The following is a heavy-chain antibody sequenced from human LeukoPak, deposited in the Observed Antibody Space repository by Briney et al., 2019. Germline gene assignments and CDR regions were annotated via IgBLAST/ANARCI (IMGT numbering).Heavy chain of an antibody. CDR1: GYTFTSYG. Sequence: ASVKVSCKASGYTFTSYGIGWVRQAPGQGLEWMGWISAYNGNTNYAQKLQGRVTMTTDTSTSTAYMELRSLRSDDTAVYYCARAGVCSSTSCYADLYYYYYGMDVWGKGTTVTVSS. D-gene: IGHD2-2*01. CDR3: ARAGVCSSTSCYADLYYYYYGMDV. V-gene: IGHV1-18*04. CDR2: ISAYNGNT. J-gene: IGHJ6*04.